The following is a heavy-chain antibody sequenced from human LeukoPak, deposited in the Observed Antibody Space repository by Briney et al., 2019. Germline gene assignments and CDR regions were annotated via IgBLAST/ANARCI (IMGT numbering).Heavy chain of an antibody. CDR2: IYWDDDR. J-gene: IGHJ4*02. Sequence: KKSGPTLVNPTQTLTPTCTFSGFSLNTRGVGVGWIRQPPGRALEWLALIYWDDDRRYSPSLKSRLTITKDTSKNQVVLTMTNMDPVDTATYFCAHRKNYYDSSVFDNWGQGTLVTVSS. D-gene: IGHD3-22*01. CDR3: AHRKNYYDSSVFDN. CDR1: GFSLNTRGVG. V-gene: IGHV2-5*02.